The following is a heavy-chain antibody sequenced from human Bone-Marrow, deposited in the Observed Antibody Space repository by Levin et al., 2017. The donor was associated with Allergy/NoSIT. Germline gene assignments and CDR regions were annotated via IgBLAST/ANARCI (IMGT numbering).Heavy chain of an antibody. CDR2: IYHSGST. V-gene: IGHV4-59*01. Sequence: RSQTLSLTCTVSGGSISSYYWSWIRQPPGKGLEWIGHIYHSGSTDYNPSLMSRLIISVDTSKNQFSLKLRSVTAADTALYYCARDRSAGGMDVWGHGTTVIVSS. J-gene: IGHJ6*02. CDR3: ARDRSAGGMDV. CDR1: GGSISSYY.